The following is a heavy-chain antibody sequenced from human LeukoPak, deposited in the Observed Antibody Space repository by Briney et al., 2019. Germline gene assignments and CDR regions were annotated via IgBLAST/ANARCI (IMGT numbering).Heavy chain of an antibody. J-gene: IGHJ6*02. CDR2: INAGNGNT. Sequence: ASVKVSCKASGYTFTSYAMHWVRQAPGQRLEWMGWINAGNGNTKYSQKFQGRVTITRDTSASTAYMELSSLRSEDTAVYYCARDGLFVVVPAASYYYYGMDVWGQGTTVTVSS. CDR1: GYTFTSYA. CDR3: ARDGLFVVVPAASYYYYGMDV. V-gene: IGHV1-3*01. D-gene: IGHD2-2*01.